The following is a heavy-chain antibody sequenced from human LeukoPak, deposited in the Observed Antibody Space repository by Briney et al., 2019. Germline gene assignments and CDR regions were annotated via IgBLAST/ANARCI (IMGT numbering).Heavy chain of an antibody. CDR3: AGGYYWDR. CDR1: GFTFSAHW. J-gene: IGHJ5*02. V-gene: IGHV3-7*01. CDR2: INQGGAEE. Sequence: GGSLRLSCAASGFTFSAHWMSWVRQAPGKGLEWVANINQGGAEEQYVDSVKGRFTISRDNVKSSLYLQMNRLRAEDTAVYYCAGGYYWDRWGQGTLVTVSS. D-gene: IGHD3-22*01.